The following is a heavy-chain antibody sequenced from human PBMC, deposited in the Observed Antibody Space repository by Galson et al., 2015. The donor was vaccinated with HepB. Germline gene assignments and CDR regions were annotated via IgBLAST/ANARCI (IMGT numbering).Heavy chain of an antibody. D-gene: IGHD2-21*01. CDR1: GFTFSSYG. V-gene: IGHV3-30*18. Sequence: SLRLSCAASGFTFSSYGMHWVRQAPGKGLEWVAVISYDGSNKYYADSVKGRFTISRDNSKNTLYLQMNSLRAEDTAVYYCAKGTLISIVAVVYWGQGTLVTVSS. CDR2: ISYDGSNK. CDR3: AKGTLISIVAVVY. J-gene: IGHJ4*02.